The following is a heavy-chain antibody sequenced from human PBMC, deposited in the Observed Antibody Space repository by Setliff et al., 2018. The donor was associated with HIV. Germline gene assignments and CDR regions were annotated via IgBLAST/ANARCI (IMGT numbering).Heavy chain of an antibody. CDR1: GGSFSDFY. Sequence: PSETLSLTCAVFGGSFSDFYWSWIRQPPGKGLEWIGEISYSGSNVYNPSLKSRVTMSVDASKNLVSLNLNSVTAADTAIYYCARGVARQVVIDRWFDPWGQGTPVTVSS. CDR2: ISYSGSN. CDR3: ARGVARQVVIDRWFDP. J-gene: IGHJ5*02. D-gene: IGHD2-21*01. V-gene: IGHV4-34*01.